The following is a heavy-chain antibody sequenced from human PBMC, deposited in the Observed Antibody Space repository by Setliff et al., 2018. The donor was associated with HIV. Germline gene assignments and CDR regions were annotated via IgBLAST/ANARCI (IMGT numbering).Heavy chain of an antibody. CDR1: GYTFITNW. J-gene: IGHJ6*02. CDR2: IYPFDSDT. Sequence: GESLKISCEASGYTFITNWIGWVRQVPGKGLEWLGIIYPFDSDTRYSPSFRGHVTMSTDKSINTAFLQWGSLRASDTAMYYCAKHLSPGSGWYSKARGMDVWGQGTTVTVSS. D-gene: IGHD6-19*01. CDR3: AKHLSPGSGWYSKARGMDV. V-gene: IGHV5-51*01.